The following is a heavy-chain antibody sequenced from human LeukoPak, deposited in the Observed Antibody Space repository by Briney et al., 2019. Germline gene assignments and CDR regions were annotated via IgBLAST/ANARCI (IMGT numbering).Heavy chain of an antibody. CDR2: IYSAGST. CDR1: GFTVSNNY. J-gene: IGHJ3*02. V-gene: IGHV3-53*01. D-gene: IGHD1-26*01. Sequence: GGSLRLSCAASGFTVSNNYMTWVRQAPGKGLEWVSLIYSAGSTYYADSVKGRFTISRDNSKNTLYLQMNSLRAEDTAVYYCAKVKVETTTREAFDIWGQGTMVTVSS. CDR3: AKVKVETTTREAFDI.